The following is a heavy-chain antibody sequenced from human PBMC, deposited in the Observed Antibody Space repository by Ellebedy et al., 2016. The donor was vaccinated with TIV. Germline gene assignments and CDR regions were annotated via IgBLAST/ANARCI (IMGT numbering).Heavy chain of an antibody. CDR3: ARGLTGNAFDI. Sequence: MPSETLSLTCTVPGGSINSGDYYRSWIRQPPGKGLEWVGYIYYSGSAYYHSSLKGRVTISVDRSQKQISLELNSVTAADTAVYFCARGLTGNAFDIWGQGTMVTVSS. V-gene: IGHV4-30-4*01. D-gene: IGHD1-20*01. CDR1: GGSINSGDYY. CDR2: IYYSGSA. J-gene: IGHJ3*02.